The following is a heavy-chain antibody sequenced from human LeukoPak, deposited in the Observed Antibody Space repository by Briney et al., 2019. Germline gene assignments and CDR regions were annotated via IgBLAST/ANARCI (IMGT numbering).Heavy chain of an antibody. CDR3: ARGHSSGRDYYFDT. Sequence: ASVKVSCKTSGYTFATYSINWVRQAPGQGLEWMGWVSGYSGSTNYAQKLQGRVTMTTDTSTTTAYMELRSLKSDDTAVYYCARGHSSGRDYYFDTWGQGTLVTVSS. CDR2: VSGYSGST. V-gene: IGHV1-18*01. D-gene: IGHD6-25*01. J-gene: IGHJ4*02. CDR1: GYTFATYS.